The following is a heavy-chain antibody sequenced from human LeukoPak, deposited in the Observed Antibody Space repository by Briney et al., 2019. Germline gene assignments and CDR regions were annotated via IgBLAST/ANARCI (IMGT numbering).Heavy chain of an antibody. J-gene: IGHJ4*02. Sequence: SETLSLTCTVSGGSISSYYWSWIRQPPGKGLEWIGYIYYSGSTNYNPSLKSRVTISVDTSKNQFSLKLSSVTAADTAVYYCASAGGGGKVDYWGQGTLVTVSS. D-gene: IGHD3-16*01. CDR3: ASAGGGGKVDY. V-gene: IGHV4-59*01. CDR2: IYYSGST. CDR1: GGSISSYY.